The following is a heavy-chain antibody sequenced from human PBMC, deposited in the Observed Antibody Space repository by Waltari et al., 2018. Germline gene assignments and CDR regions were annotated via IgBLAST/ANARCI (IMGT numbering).Heavy chain of an antibody. V-gene: IGHV3-53*02. D-gene: IGHD5-12*01. CDR2: IYSGGST. CDR1: VFTARSTY. J-gene: IGHJ4*02. Sequence: EVQLVETGGGLIQPGGSLRLSCSASVFTARSTYMSCVRQAPGKGLEWVSVIYSGGSTYYADSVKGRFTISRDNSKNTLYLQMNSLRAEDTAVYYCARYSGYVAHWGQGTLVTVSS. CDR3: ARYSGYVAH.